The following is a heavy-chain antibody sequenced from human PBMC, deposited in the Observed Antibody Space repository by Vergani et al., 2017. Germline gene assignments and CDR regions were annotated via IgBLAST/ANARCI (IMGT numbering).Heavy chain of an antibody. CDR3: ARPVGPSAIADGYHV. CDR1: GGSISSSSYY. D-gene: IGHD3-10*01. V-gene: IGHV4-39*02. CDR2: ISSSGSP. Sequence: QVQLQESGPGLVKPSDTLSLTCTVSGGSISSSSYYWGWIRQPPGKGLEWIGSISSSGSPYCNPPLKSRLAFSVDTPKNLFSLRLKSVTATDTGMYYCARPVGPSAIADGYHVWGKGTMVTVS. J-gene: IGHJ3*01.